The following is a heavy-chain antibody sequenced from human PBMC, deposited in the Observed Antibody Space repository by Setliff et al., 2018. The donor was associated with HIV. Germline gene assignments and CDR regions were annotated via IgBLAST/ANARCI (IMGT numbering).Heavy chain of an antibody. CDR1: GYTFTDYY. Sequence: SVKVSCKTSGYTFTDYYIHWVRQAPGQGLEWMGGIIPMIGTPKYAQKFQGRVTITADKSTSTVYMELSSLRSEDTAVYYCARGSNYYDSSVYGAFDIWGQGTMVTVSS. CDR2: IIPMIGTP. J-gene: IGHJ3*02. D-gene: IGHD3-22*01. CDR3: ARGSNYYDSSVYGAFDI. V-gene: IGHV1-69*06.